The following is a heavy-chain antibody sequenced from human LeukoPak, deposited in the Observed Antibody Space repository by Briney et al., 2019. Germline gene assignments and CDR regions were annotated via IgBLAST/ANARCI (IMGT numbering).Heavy chain of an antibody. Sequence: GGSLRLSCAASGFTCSSYGMHWVRQAPGKGLEWVAFIRYDGSNKYYADSVKGRFTISRDNSKNTLYLQMNSLRAEDTAVYYCAKDDVVNYYDSTDAFDIWGQGTMVTVSS. CDR1: GFTCSSYG. J-gene: IGHJ3*02. V-gene: IGHV3-30*02. CDR3: AKDDVVNYYDSTDAFDI. CDR2: IRYDGSNK. D-gene: IGHD3-22*01.